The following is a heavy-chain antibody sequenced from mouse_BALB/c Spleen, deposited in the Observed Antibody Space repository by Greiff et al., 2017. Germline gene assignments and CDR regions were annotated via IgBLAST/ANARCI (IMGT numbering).Heavy chain of an antibody. CDR1: GFSLTSYG. D-gene: IGHD1-1*01. CDR3: ARHYYYGSSSYFDY. Sequence: VKVVESGPGLVAPSQSLSITCTVSGFSLTSYGVHWVRQPPGKGLEWLGVIWAGGSTNYNSALMSRLSISKDNSKIQVFLKMNSLQTDDTAMYYCARHYYYGSSSYFDYWGQGTTLTVSS. CDR2: IWAGGST. V-gene: IGHV2-9*02. J-gene: IGHJ2*01.